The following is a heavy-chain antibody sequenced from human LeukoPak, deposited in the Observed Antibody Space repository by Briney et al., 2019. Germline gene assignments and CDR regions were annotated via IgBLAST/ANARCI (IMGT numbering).Heavy chain of an antibody. D-gene: IGHD2-15*01. CDR3: ARHKIVVVLDAFDL. J-gene: IGHJ3*01. V-gene: IGHV3-23*01. CDR1: GFTFSSYA. Sequence: PGGSLRLSCAASGFTFSSYAMSWVRQAPGKGLEWVSAISGSGGSTYYADSVKGRFTISRDDAKNTLNLQMNSLRAEDTAIYYCARHKIVVVLDAFDLWGQGTVVTVSS. CDR2: ISGSGGST.